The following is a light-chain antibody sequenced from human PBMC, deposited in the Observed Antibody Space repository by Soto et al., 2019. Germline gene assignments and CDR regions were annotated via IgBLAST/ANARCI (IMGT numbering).Light chain of an antibody. Sequence: DIQMTQSPSSLSAFVGDRVTITCRASQTIIRDLNWYQQKPGRAPNLLIYAASSLQSGVPSRFSGSGSGTEFTLTITSLQPEDFATYYCQQSYSTLFTFGPGTKVEIK. CDR3: QQSYSTLFT. CDR2: AAS. CDR1: QTIIRD. J-gene: IGKJ3*01. V-gene: IGKV1-39*01.